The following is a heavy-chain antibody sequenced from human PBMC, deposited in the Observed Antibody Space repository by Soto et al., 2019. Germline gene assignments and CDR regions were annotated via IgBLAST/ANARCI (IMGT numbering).Heavy chain of an antibody. D-gene: IGHD3-3*01. Sequence: QVQLVQSGAEVKKPGSSVKVSCKASGGTFSSYTISWVRQAPGQGLEWMGRIIPILGIANYAQKFQGRITITADKSTSTAYMELSSLRSEDTAVYYCAIRYYDFWSGNPWGQGTLVTVSS. V-gene: IGHV1-69*02. CDR3: AIRYYDFWSGNP. J-gene: IGHJ5*02. CDR2: IIPILGIA. CDR1: GGTFSSYT.